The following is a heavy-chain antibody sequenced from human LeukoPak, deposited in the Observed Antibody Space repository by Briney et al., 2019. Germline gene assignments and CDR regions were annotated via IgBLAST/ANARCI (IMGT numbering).Heavy chain of an antibody. Sequence: GGSLRLSCAASGFTFSSYAMSWVRQAPGKGLEWVAGISGSGDSTDYADSVKGRFTISRDNSKNTLYLQMNSLRAEDTAVYYCATADHYCTNGVCQTWGQGTLVTVSS. J-gene: IGHJ5*02. CDR2: ISGSGDST. CDR3: ATADHYCTNGVCQT. V-gene: IGHV3-23*01. D-gene: IGHD2-8*01. CDR1: GFTFSSYA.